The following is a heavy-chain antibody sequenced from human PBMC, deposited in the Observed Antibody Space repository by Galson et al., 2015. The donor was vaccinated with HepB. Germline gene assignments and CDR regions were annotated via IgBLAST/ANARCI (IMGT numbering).Heavy chain of an antibody. V-gene: IGHV3-30-3*01. D-gene: IGHD3-22*01. Sequence: SLRLSCAASGFTFSSYAMHWVRQAPGKGLEWVAVISYDGSNKYYADSVKGRFTISRDNSKNTLYLQMNSLRAEDTAVYYCARDPTAYYYDSSGSEDAFDIWGQGTMVTVSS. CDR1: GFTFSSYA. CDR2: ISYDGSNK. J-gene: IGHJ3*02. CDR3: ARDPTAYYYDSSGSEDAFDI.